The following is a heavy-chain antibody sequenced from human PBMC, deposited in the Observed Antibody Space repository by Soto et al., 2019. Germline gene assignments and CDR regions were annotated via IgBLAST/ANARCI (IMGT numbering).Heavy chain of an antibody. V-gene: IGHV1-18*01. D-gene: IGHD5-12*01. CDR2: ISAYNGNT. J-gene: IGHJ3*02. CDR3: ARGDIVATLDAFDI. Sequence: ASVKVSCKASGYTFTSYGISWVRQAPGQGLEWMGWISAYNGNTNYAQKLQGRVTMTTATSTSTAYMELRSLRSDDTAVYYCARGDIVATLDAFDIWGQGTMVTVSS. CDR1: GYTFTSYG.